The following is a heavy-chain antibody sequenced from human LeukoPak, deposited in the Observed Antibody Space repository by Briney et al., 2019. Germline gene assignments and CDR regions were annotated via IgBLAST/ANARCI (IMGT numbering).Heavy chain of an antibody. Sequence: GGSLRLSCAASGFTFSSYAMSWVRQAPGKGLEWVSGIRGSGDNTYYADSVKGRFTISRDNSKNTLYLQMNSLRAEDTAVYYCARDESLGGNCTNGVCQVNYGMDLWGQGTTVTVSS. V-gene: IGHV3-23*01. CDR3: ARDESLGGNCTNGVCQVNYGMDL. CDR2: IRGSGDNT. CDR1: GFTFSSYA. J-gene: IGHJ6*02. D-gene: IGHD2-8*01.